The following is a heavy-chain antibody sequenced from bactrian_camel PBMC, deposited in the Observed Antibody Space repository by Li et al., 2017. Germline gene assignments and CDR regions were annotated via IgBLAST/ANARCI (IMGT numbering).Heavy chain of an antibody. J-gene: IGHJ6*01. CDR3: AEVAEGVASVLSPVGY. D-gene: IGHD6*01. V-gene: IGHV3S7*01. CDR1: GFPFSNPD. CDR2: IYSDGTLT. Sequence: HVQLVESGGGLVQPGGSLRLSCAASGFPFSNPDMSWVRQAPGKGLEWVTTIYSDGTLTYYPDSEKGRFTISRDNAKNTVALQMNSLKSEDTAMYYCAEVAEGVASVLSPVGYWGQGTQVTVS.